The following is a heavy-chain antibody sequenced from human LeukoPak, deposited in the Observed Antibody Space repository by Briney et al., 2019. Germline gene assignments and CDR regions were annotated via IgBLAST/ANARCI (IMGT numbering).Heavy chain of an antibody. Sequence: SGGSLRLSCAASGFTFSTYGMNWVRQAPGKGLEWVSYISSVITTVYYADSVKGRFTISRDNARNSLYLQMNSLRDEDTGVYYCARGTYYSDCWGQGTLVTVSS. CDR1: GFTFSTYG. J-gene: IGHJ4*02. CDR3: ARGTYYSDC. CDR2: ISSVITTV. V-gene: IGHV3-48*02.